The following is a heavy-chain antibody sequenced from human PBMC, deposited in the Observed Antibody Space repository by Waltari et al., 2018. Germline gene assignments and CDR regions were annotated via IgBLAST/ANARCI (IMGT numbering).Heavy chain of an antibody. CDR3: ARVLNYYDSSGLSFDP. CDR1: GGSISSYY. V-gene: IGHV4-59*01. Sequence: QVQLQESGPGLVKPSETLSLTCTVSGGSISSYYWSWIRQPPGKGLEWIGYIYYSGSTNYNPSLKSRVTISVDTSKNQFSLKLSSVTAADTAVYYCARVLNYYDSSGLSFDPWGQGTLVTVSS. CDR2: IYYSGST. J-gene: IGHJ5*02. D-gene: IGHD3-22*01.